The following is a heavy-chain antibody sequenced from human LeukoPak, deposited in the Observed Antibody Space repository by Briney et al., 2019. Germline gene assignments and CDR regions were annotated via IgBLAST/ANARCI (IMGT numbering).Heavy chain of an antibody. Sequence: GASVKVSCKASGYTFTSYAMHWVRQAPGQRLEWMGWINAGNGNTKYSQKFQGRVTITRDTFASTAYMELSSLRSEDTAVYYCARDWGITIVRGVIGYWGQGTLVTVSS. J-gene: IGHJ4*02. D-gene: IGHD3-10*01. CDR2: INAGNGNT. V-gene: IGHV1-3*01. CDR3: ARDWGITIVRGVIGY. CDR1: GYTFTSYA.